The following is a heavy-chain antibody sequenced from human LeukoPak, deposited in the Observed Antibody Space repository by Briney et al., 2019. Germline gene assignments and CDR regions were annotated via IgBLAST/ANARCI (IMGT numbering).Heavy chain of an antibody. CDR1: GYTFTSYG. J-gene: IGHJ4*02. CDR2: ISAYNGNT. Sequence: GASVKVSCKASGYTFTSYGISWVRQAPGQGLEWMGWISAYNGNTNYAQKLQGRVTMTTDTSTSTAYMELRGLRSDDTAVYYCARQDYYDSSGYYYPTFDYWGQGTLVTVSS. CDR3: ARQDYYDSSGYYYPTFDY. D-gene: IGHD3-22*01. V-gene: IGHV1-18*01.